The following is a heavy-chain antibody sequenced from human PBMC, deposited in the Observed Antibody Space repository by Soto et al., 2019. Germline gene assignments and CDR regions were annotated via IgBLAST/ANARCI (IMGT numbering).Heavy chain of an antibody. CDR1: GFTFTNYV. D-gene: IGHD2-2*01. CDR3: ASRRCSSASCGPGLFDS. CDR2: ISNSVSNT. J-gene: IGHJ4*02. Sequence: EVQLLESGGGLVQPGGSLRLSCAASGFTFTNYVMSWVRQAPGKGLEWVSGISNSVSNTYYADSVKGRFTISGDNSKGTLYLQMNSLRVEDTAVYYCASRRCSSASCGPGLFDSWGQGTLVTVSS. V-gene: IGHV3-23*01.